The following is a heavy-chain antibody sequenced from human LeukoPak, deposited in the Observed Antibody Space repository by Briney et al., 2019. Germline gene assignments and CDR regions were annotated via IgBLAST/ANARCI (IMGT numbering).Heavy chain of an antibody. J-gene: IGHJ5*02. Sequence: TGGSLRLSCAASGFTFSSYGMHWVRQAPGKGLEWVAFIRYDGSNKYYADSVKGRFTISRDNSKNTLYLQMNSLRAEDTAVYYCAKETNIVGALLFDPWGQGTLVTVSS. CDR2: IRYDGSNK. CDR1: GFTFSSYG. V-gene: IGHV3-30*02. CDR3: AKETNIVGALLFDP. D-gene: IGHD1-26*01.